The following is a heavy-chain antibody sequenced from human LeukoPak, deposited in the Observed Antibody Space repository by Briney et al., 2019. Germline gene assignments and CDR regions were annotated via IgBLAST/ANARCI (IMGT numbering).Heavy chain of an antibody. J-gene: IGHJ4*02. V-gene: IGHV3-21*01. Sequence: GGSLRLSCAASGFTFSTYSMNWVRQAQGKGLEWVSSISSTSTYIYYANSVKGRFTISRDNAKNSLYLQMNSLRAEDTAVYYCARDCGGDCYRDYWGQGTLVTVSS. CDR2: ISSTSTYI. CDR3: ARDCGGDCYRDY. D-gene: IGHD2-21*02. CDR1: GFTFSTYS.